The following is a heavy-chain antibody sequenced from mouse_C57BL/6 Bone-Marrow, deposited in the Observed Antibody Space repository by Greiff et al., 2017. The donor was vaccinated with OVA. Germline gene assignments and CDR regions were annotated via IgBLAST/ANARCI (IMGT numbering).Heavy chain of an antibody. D-gene: IGHD3-2*02. Sequence: VKLQESGAELARPGASVKLSCKASGYTFTSYGISWVKQRTGQGLEWIGEIYPRSGNTYYNEKFKGKATLTADKSSSTAYMELRSLTSEDSAVYFCARRGTAQATFAMDYWGQGTSVTVSS. CDR2: IYPRSGNT. CDR1: GYTFTSYG. V-gene: IGHV1-81*01. CDR3: ARRGTAQATFAMDY. J-gene: IGHJ4*01.